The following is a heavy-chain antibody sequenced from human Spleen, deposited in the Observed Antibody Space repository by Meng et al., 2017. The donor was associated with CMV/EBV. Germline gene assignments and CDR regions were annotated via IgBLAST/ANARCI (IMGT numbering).Heavy chain of an antibody. CDR2: IYYSGST. J-gene: IGHJ4*02. D-gene: IGHD3-9*01. V-gene: IGHV4-39*07. CDR1: GASISSSTYY. CDR3: SRDFVGGYDILTGYTNYFDY. Sequence: GSLRLSCTVSGASISSSTYYWGWIRQPPGKGLEWIGSIYYSGSTYYNPSLKSRVTISVDTSKNQFSLQLSSVTAADTAVYYCSRDFVGGYDILTGYTNYFDYWGQGTLVTVSS.